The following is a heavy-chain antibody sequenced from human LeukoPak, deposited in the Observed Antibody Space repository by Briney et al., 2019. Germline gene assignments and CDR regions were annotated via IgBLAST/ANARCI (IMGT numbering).Heavy chain of an antibody. V-gene: IGHV4-59*01. J-gene: IGHJ5*02. CDR2: IYYSGST. D-gene: IGHD4-17*01. CDR1: GGSISSYY. Sequence: PSETLSLTCTVSGGSISSYYRSWIRQPPGKGLEWIGYIYYSGSTNYNPSLKSRVTISVDTSKNQFSLKLSSVTAADTAVYYCARLQDGDYRRLGVNWFDPWGQGTLVTVSS. CDR3: ARLQDGDYRRLGVNWFDP.